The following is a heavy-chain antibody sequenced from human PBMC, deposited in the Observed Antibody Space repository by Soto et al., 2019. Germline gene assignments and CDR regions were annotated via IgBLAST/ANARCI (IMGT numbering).Heavy chain of an antibody. J-gene: IGHJ5*02. D-gene: IGHD2-2*02. CDR1: GYSFTSYW. Sequence: LGESLKISCKGSGYSFTSYWISWVRQMPGKGLEWMGRIDPSDSYTNYSPSFQGHVTISADKSISTAYLQWSSLKASDTAMYYCATSGGEYQLLYSWFDPWGQGTLVTVSS. CDR2: IDPSDSYT. CDR3: ATSGGEYQLLYSWFDP. V-gene: IGHV5-10-1*01.